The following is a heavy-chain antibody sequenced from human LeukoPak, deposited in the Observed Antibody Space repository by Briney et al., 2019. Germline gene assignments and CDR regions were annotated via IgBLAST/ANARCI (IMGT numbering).Heavy chain of an antibody. Sequence: SETLSLTCAVYGGSFSDYYWSWIRQPPGKGLEWIGEINHSGSTNYNPSPKSRVTISVDTSKNQFSLKLSSVTAADTAVYYCARGVEPMNALDYWGQGTLVTVSS. CDR3: ARGVEPMNALDY. CDR1: GGSFSDYY. D-gene: IGHD1-1*01. J-gene: IGHJ4*02. V-gene: IGHV4-34*01. CDR2: INHSGST.